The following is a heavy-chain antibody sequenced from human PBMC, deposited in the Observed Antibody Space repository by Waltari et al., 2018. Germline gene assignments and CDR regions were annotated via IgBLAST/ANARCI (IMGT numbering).Heavy chain of an antibody. CDR1: GFTVSSNY. V-gene: IGHV3-53*01. CDR3: ARSSVEMATMRNWYFDL. J-gene: IGHJ2*01. Sequence: EVQLVESGGGLIQPGGSLRLSCAASGFTVSSNYMSWVRQAPGKGLEWVSVSYSGGSTYYADPVKGRFTISRDNSKNTLDLQRNSLRAEDTAVYYCARSSVEMATMRNWYFDLWGRGTLVTVSS. D-gene: IGHD5-12*01. CDR2: SYSGGST.